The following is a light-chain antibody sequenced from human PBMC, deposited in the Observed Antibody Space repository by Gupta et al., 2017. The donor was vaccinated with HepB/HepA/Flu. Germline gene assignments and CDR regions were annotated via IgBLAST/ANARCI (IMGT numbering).Light chain of an antibody. J-gene: IGKJ4*01. V-gene: IGKV4-1*01. CDR2: WAS. CDR1: QSVLYSSNNKNY. Sequence: DIVMTQSPDSLAVSLGERATINCKSSQSVLYSSNNKNYLAWYQQKPGQPLKLLIYWASTRESGVPDRFSGSGSGTDFTLTISSLQAEDVAVYHCQQYDSIPPTFGGGTKVEIK. CDR3: QQYDSIPPT.